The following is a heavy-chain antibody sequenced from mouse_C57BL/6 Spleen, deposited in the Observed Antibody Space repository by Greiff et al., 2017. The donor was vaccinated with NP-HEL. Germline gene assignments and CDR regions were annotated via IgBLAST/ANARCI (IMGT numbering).Heavy chain of an antibody. V-gene: IGHV1-18*01. CDR3: ARRGARGNYYAMDY. CDR1: GYTFTDYN. J-gene: IGHJ4*01. D-gene: IGHD3-3*01. CDR2: INPNNGGT. Sequence: EVQLQQSGPELVKPGASVKIPCKASGYTFTDYNMDWVKQSHGKSLEWIGDINPNNGGTIYNQKFKGKATLTVDKSSSTAYMELRSLTSEDTAVYYCARRGARGNYYAMDYWGQGTSVTVSS.